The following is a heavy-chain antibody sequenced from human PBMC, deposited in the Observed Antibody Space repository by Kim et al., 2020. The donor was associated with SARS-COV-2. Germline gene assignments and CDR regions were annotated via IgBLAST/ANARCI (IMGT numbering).Heavy chain of an antibody. J-gene: IGHJ4*02. D-gene: IGHD4-17*01. V-gene: IGHV3-64D*09. CDR1: GFTFISYA. CDR3: VKARYGDYAGDY. CDR2: ISSNGGST. Sequence: GGSLRLSCSASGFTFISYAMHWVRQAPGKGLEYVSAISSNGGSTDYADSVKGRFTISRDNSKNTLYLQMSSLRAEDTAIYYCVKARYGDYAGDYWGQGTLVTVSS.